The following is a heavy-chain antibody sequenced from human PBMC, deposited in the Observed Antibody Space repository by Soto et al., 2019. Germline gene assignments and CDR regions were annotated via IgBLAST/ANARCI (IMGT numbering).Heavy chain of an antibody. Sequence: QLQLQESGPGLVKPSQTLSLTCTVSGGSISSGGYYWSWIRQHPGKGLEWIGYISYSGSTHRNPSLKSRVAISADTSKNQFSLKLSDVTAADTAVYYCASCTCGVTTSSVDGLDVWGHGTKVTVSS. D-gene: IGHD2-8*01. V-gene: IGHV4-31*03. CDR1: GGSISSGGYY. J-gene: IGHJ6*02. CDR3: ASCTCGVTTSSVDGLDV. CDR2: ISYSGST.